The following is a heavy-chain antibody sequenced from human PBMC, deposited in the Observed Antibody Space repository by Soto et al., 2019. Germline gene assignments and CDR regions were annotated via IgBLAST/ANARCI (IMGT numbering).Heavy chain of an antibody. J-gene: IGHJ6*02. Sequence: SVKVSCKASGGTFSSYATSWVRQAPGQGLEWMGGIIPIFGTANYAQKFQGRVTITADESTSTAYMELSSLRSEDTAVYYCAREGTGTTIYYYGMDVWGQGTTVTVSS. CDR1: GGTFSSYA. V-gene: IGHV1-69*13. CDR2: IIPIFGTA. D-gene: IGHD1-7*01. CDR3: AREGTGTTIYYYGMDV.